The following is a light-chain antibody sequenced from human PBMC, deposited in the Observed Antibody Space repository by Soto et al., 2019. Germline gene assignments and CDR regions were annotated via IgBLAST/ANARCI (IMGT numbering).Light chain of an antibody. CDR2: DAS. Sequence: EIVLTQSPATLSLSPGERATLSCRASQSVGNNYFAWYQQKPGQAPRFLIYDASSRATGIPDRFSGSGSGTDFTLTISRLEPEDFAVYYCQQYSSTPLTFGGGTKVEIK. V-gene: IGKV3-20*01. CDR3: QQYSSTPLT. J-gene: IGKJ4*01. CDR1: QSVGNNY.